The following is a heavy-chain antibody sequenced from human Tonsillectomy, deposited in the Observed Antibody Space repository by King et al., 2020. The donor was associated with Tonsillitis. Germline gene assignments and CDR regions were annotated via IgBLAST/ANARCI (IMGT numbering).Heavy chain of an antibody. CDR2: IDPSDSYT. V-gene: IGHV5-10-1*01. J-gene: IGHJ6*03. CDR3: ARYSYCLSGGYYYYMDV. Sequence: VQLVQSGAEVKKPGESLRISCKGSGYSFTSYWISWVRQMPGKGLEWMGRIDPSDSYTNYSPSFQGHVTISADKSISTAYLQWSSLKASDTAMYYCARYSYCLSGGYYYYMDVWGKGTTVTVSS. D-gene: IGHD5-18*01. CDR1: GYSFTSYW.